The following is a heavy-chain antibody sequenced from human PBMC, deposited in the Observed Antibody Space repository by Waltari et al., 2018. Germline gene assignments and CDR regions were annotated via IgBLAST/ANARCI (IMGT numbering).Heavy chain of an antibody. CDR1: GGSISSGGYS. CDR2: ISPSGST. D-gene: IGHD3-3*01. V-gene: IGHV4-30-2*01. J-gene: IGHJ4*02. Sequence: QLQLQESGSGLVKPSQTLSLTCAVSGGSISSGGYSWTWIRQPPGKGLAWLGYISPSGSTYYNPSLKSRVTISVDRSKNQFSLKLSSVTAADTAVYYCASATNDFWSGYPYWGQGTLVTVSS. CDR3: ASATNDFWSGYPY.